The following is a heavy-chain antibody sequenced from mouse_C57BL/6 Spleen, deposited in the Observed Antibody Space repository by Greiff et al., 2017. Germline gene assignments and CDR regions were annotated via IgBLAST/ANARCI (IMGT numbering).Heavy chain of an antibody. Sequence: QVQLQQSGAELARPGASVKLSCKASGYTFTSYGISWVKQRTGQGLEWIGEIYPRSGNTYYNEKFKGKATLTADTSSSTAYMELRSRTSEDSAVYFCSSYDYDEGYYFDYWGQGTTLTVSS. D-gene: IGHD2-4*01. V-gene: IGHV1-81*01. CDR1: GYTFTSYG. J-gene: IGHJ2*01. CDR2: IYPRSGNT. CDR3: SSYDYDEGYYFDY.